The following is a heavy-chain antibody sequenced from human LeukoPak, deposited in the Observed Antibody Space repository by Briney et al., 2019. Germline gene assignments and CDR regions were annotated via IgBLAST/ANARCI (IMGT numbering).Heavy chain of an antibody. CDR1: GFTFSDYY. D-gene: IGHD3-22*01. CDR3: ARRKYYDSSGAFDY. Sequence: GGSLRLSCAASGFTFSDYYMSWIRQAPGKGLEWVSYISSSGSTIYYADSVKGRFTIARDNAKNSLYLQMNSLRAEDTAVYYCARRKYYDSSGAFDYWGQGTLVTVSS. V-gene: IGHV3-11*01. CDR2: ISSSGSTI. J-gene: IGHJ4*02.